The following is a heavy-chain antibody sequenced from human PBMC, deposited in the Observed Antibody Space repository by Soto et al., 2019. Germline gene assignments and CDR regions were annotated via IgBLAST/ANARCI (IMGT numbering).Heavy chain of an antibody. Sequence: LQATGQGLEWMGWMNPTNGNTGYAQNFQGRVTMTRSTSITTAYMELSSLRSEDTAVYYCAKGPRNWGVHSWVQGPLVTVSS. V-gene: IGHV1-8*01. J-gene: IGHJ4*02. CDR2: MNPTNGNT. CDR3: AKGPRNWGVHS. D-gene: IGHD7-27*01.